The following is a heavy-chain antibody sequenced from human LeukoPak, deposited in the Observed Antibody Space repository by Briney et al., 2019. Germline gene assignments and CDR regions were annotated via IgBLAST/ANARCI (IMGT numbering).Heavy chain of an antibody. CDR3: ARVLRGFRNFDY. V-gene: IGHV4-34*01. J-gene: IGHJ4*02. CDR1: GGSFSGYY. D-gene: IGHD3-10*01. Sequence: SETLPLTCAVYGGSFSGYYWSWIRQPPGKGLEWIGEINHSGSTNYDPSLKSRVTISVDTSKNQFSLKLSSVTAADTAVYYCARVLRGFRNFDYWGQGTLVTVSS. CDR2: INHSGST.